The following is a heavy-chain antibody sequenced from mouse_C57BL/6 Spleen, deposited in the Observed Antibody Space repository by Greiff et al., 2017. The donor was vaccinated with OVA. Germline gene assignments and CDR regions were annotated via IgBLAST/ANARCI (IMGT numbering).Heavy chain of an antibody. CDR1: GYTFTSYW. V-gene: IGHV1-61*01. Sequence: QVQLKQPGAELVRPGSSVKLSCKASGYTFTSYWMDWVKQRPGQGLEWIGNIYPSDSETHYNQKFKDKATLTVDKSSSTAYMQLSSLTSEDSAVYYCARVEEGTGKDWGQGTTLTVSS. CDR3: ARVEEGTGKD. CDR2: IYPSDSET. J-gene: IGHJ2*01. D-gene: IGHD4-1*01.